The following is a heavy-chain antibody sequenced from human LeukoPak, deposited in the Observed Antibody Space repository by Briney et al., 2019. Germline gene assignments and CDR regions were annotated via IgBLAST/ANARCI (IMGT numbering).Heavy chain of an antibody. CDR2: IYYSGST. V-gene: IGHV4-59*01. CDR1: GGSIRSYY. Sequence: KSSETLSLTCTVSGGSIRSYYWSWIRQPPGKGLEWIGYIYYSGSTNYNPSLKSRVTISVDTSKNQFSLKLSSVTAAGTAVYYCARGGGSTDYYDSSGYFWGQGTLVTVSS. CDR3: ARGGGSTDYYDSSGYF. D-gene: IGHD3-22*01. J-gene: IGHJ4*02.